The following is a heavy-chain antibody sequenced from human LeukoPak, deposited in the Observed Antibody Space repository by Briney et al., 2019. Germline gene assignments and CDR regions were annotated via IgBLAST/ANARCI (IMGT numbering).Heavy chain of an antibody. V-gene: IGHV4-39*01. J-gene: IGHJ6*02. CDR2: IYYSGST. CDR3: ARVYYYDSSGYYFYYYYYGMDV. Sequence: SETLSLTCTVSGGSISSSSYYWGWIRQPPGKGLEWIGSIYYSGSTYYNPSLKSRVTISVDTSKNQFSLKLSSVTAADTAVYYCARVYYYDSSGYYFYYYYYGMDVWGRGTTVTVSS. CDR1: GGSISSSSYY. D-gene: IGHD3-22*01.